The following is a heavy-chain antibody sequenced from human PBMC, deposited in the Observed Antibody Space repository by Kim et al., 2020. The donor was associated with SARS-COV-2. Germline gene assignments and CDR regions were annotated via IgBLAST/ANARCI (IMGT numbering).Heavy chain of an antibody. J-gene: IGHJ3*02. CDR3: ARAREGTMIVVVIGAFDI. D-gene: IGHD3-22*01. Sequence: LKSRVTISVDTSKNQFSLKLSSVTAADTAVYYCARAREGTMIVVVIGAFDIWGQGTMVTVSS. V-gene: IGHV4-31*02.